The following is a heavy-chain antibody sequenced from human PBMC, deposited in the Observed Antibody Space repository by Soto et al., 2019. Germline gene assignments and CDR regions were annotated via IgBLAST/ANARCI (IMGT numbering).Heavy chain of an antibody. CDR3: ARDLLRYNWNDFLYYYYGMDV. D-gene: IGHD1-1*01. CDR1: GFTFSSYA. Sequence: QVQLVESGGGVVQPGRSLRLSCAASGFTFSSYAMHWVRQAPGKGLEWVAVISYDGSNKYYADSVKGRFTISRDNSKNSLYLQMNSVRAEDTALYYCARDLLRYNWNDFLYYYYGMDVWGQGTTVTVSS. J-gene: IGHJ6*02. V-gene: IGHV3-30-3*01. CDR2: ISYDGSNK.